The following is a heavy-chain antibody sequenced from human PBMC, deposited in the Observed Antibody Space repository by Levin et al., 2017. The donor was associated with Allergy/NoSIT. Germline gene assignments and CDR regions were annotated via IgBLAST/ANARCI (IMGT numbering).Heavy chain of an antibody. D-gene: IGHD3-9*01. J-gene: IGHJ4*02. Sequence: GGSLRLSCKASGYTFTSYDINWVRQATGQGLEWMGWMNPNSGNTGYAQKFQGRVTMTRNTSISTAYMELSSLRSEDTAVYYCARARVRYFDWLLSAPYYFDYWGQGTLVTVSS. CDR1: GYTFTSYD. CDR2: MNPNSGNT. V-gene: IGHV1-8*01. CDR3: ARARVRYFDWLLSAPYYFDY.